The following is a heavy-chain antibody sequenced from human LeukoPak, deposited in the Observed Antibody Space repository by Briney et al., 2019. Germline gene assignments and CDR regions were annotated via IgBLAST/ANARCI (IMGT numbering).Heavy chain of an antibody. Sequence: GGSLRLSCAASGFTFSSYWMSWVRQAPGKGLEWVANIKQDGSEKYCVDSVKGRFTISRDNAKNSLYLQMNSLRAEDTAVYYCARDRWGTRIQLWSEEYYFDYWGQGTLVTVSS. CDR3: ARDRWGTRIQLWSEEYYFDY. CDR1: GFTFSSYW. V-gene: IGHV3-7*01. D-gene: IGHD5-18*01. J-gene: IGHJ4*02. CDR2: IKQDGSEK.